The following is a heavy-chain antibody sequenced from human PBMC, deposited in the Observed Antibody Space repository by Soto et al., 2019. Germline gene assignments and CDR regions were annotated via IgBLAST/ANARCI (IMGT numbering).Heavy chain of an antibody. J-gene: IGHJ5*02. V-gene: IGHV3-23*01. CDR3: AKGRSSGWYRWFDP. Sequence: EVQLLESGGGLVQPGGSLRLSCAASGFTFNDYAMTWVRQAPGKGLEWVSGITASGGGINYVDSVKGRFTISRDNSKNTVSLRMNSLRAEDTAVYYWAKGRSSGWYRWFDPWGQGTLVIVSS. CDR2: ITASGGGI. CDR1: GFTFNDYA. D-gene: IGHD6-19*01.